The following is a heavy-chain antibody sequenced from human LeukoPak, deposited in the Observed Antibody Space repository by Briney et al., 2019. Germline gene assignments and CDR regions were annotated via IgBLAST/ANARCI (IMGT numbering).Heavy chain of an antibody. CDR1: GYTLTELS. CDR2: FDPEDGET. J-gene: IGHJ4*02. CDR3: ATAPAYCGGDCYPLDY. D-gene: IGHD2-21*02. V-gene: IGHV1-24*01. Sequence: ASVKVSCKVSGYTLTELSMHWVRQAPGKGLEWMGGFDPEDGETIYAQKFQGRVTMTEDTSTDTAYMELSSLRSEDTAVYYCATAPAYCGGDCYPLDYWGQGTLDTVSS.